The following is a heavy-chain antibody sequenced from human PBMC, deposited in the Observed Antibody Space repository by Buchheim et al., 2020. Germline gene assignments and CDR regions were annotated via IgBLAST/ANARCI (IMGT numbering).Heavy chain of an antibody. Sequence: EVQLVESGGGLVQPGGSLRLSCAASGFTFSSYSMNWVRQAPGKGLEWVSYISSSSSTIYYADSVKGRFTISRDNPKNSLYLQMNSLRAEDTAVYYCASSGVGIAARNRYYYYYYGMDVWGQGTT. CDR3: ASSGVGIAARNRYYYYYYGMDV. J-gene: IGHJ6*02. CDR2: ISSSSSTI. V-gene: IGHV3-48*01. CDR1: GFTFSSYS. D-gene: IGHD6-6*01.